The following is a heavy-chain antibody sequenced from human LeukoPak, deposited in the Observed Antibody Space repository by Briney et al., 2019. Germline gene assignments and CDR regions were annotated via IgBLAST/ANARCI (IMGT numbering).Heavy chain of an antibody. V-gene: IGHV4-61*05. J-gene: IGHJ5*02. Sequence: SETLSLTCTVSGGSISSSSYYWSWIRQPPGKGLEWIGYIYYSGSTNYNPSLKSRVTISVDTSKNQFSLKLSSVTAADTAVYYCARVFYDIDGWFDPWGQGTLVTVSS. CDR1: GGSISSSSYY. D-gene: IGHD3-22*01. CDR3: ARVFYDIDGWFDP. CDR2: IYYSGST.